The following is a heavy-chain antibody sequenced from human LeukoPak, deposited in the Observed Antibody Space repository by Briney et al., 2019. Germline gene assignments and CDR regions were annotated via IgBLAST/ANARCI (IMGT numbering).Heavy chain of an antibody. CDR1: GFTVSNNY. V-gene: IGHV3-66*01. Sequence: GGSLRLSCAASGFTVSNNYMNWVRQAPGQGLEWVSVIYSGGSTYYTDSVKGRFTISRDNSKNTLYLQMTSLRAEDTAVYYCAREKAGFFDYWGQGTLVTVSS. CDR3: AREKAGFFDY. J-gene: IGHJ4*02. CDR2: IYSGGST.